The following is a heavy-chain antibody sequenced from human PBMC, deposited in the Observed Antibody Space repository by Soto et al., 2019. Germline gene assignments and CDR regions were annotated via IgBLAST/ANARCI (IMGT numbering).Heavy chain of an antibody. V-gene: IGHV3-64*01. Sequence: GGSLRLSCAASGVTFSNYEMHWVRQAPGKGLEYVSGISNNGAHTDYAKSVKGRFTISRDNSENTLYLQMGSLRAEDMALYYCARRGYGSRWPNIYMDVWGKGTTVTISS. CDR3: ARRGYGSRWPNIYMDV. CDR2: ISNNGAHT. D-gene: IGHD6-13*01. CDR1: GVTFSNYE. J-gene: IGHJ6*03.